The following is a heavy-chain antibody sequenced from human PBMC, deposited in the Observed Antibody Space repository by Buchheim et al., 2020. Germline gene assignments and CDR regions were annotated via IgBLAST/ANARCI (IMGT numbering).Heavy chain of an antibody. CDR1: GFNFSDHY. Sequence: EVQLVESGGGLVQPGGSLRLSCAASGFNFSDHYMDWVRQVPGKGLEWVGRTGNKANYYSTQYAASVKGRFTISRDDSLNSFFLQMNSLKSEDTGVYYCARGYYDSSGAQGMEYWGQGAL. J-gene: IGHJ4*02. CDR2: TGNKANYYST. CDR3: ARGYYDSSGAQGMEY. V-gene: IGHV3-72*01. D-gene: IGHD3-22*01.